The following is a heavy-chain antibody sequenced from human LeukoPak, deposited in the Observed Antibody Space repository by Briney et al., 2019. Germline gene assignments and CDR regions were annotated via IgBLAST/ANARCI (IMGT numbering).Heavy chain of an antibody. CDR3: ARGEPYCSGGSCYIDY. Sequence: GGSLRPSVAALGLTFGSYPLHWARKAPGKGRGGVAVISYDGSNKYYADSVKGRFTISRDNSKNTLYLQMNSLRAEDTAVYYCARGEPYCSGGSCYIDYWGQGTLVTVSS. J-gene: IGHJ4*02. D-gene: IGHD2-15*01. CDR1: GLTFGSYP. CDR2: ISYDGSNK. V-gene: IGHV3-30-3*01.